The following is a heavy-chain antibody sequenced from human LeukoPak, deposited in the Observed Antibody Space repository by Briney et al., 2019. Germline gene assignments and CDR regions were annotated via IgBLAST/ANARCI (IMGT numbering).Heavy chain of an antibody. CDR2: INHSGST. CDR3: ARGRRGYSSSWYWFDP. Sequence: SETPSLTCAVYGGSFSGYYWSWIRQPPGKGLEWIGEINHSGSTNYNPSLKSRVTISVDTSKNQFSLKLSSVTAADTAVYYCARGRRGYSSSWYWFDPWGQGTLVTVSS. D-gene: IGHD6-13*01. J-gene: IGHJ5*02. V-gene: IGHV4-34*01. CDR1: GGSFSGYY.